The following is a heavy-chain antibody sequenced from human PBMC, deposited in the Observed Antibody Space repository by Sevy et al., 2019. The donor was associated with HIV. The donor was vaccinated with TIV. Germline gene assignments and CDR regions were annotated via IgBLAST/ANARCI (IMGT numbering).Heavy chain of an antibody. CDR1: GYTFTGYY. Sequence: ASVKVSCKASGYTFTGYYMHWVRQAPGQGLEWMGWINPNSGGTHYAQKFQGRVTMTRDTSISTAYMELSRLRSDDTAVYYCARDWYYYDSSGYQIRDAFDIWGQGTMVTVSS. J-gene: IGHJ3*02. V-gene: IGHV1-2*02. D-gene: IGHD3-22*01. CDR2: INPNSGGT. CDR3: ARDWYYYDSSGYQIRDAFDI.